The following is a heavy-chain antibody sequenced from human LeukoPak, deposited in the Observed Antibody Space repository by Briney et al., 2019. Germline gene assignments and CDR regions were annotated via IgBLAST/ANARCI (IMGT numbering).Heavy chain of an antibody. CDR2: ISGDGFGT. CDR3: TSPLRYYYYYMDV. V-gene: IGHV3-43*02. J-gene: IGHJ6*03. D-gene: IGHD5/OR15-5a*01. Sequence: PGGSLRLSCAASGFTFEDYAMHLVRQAPGKGLEWVSLISGDGFGTYYADSVKGRFTISRDNSKNSLYLQMNSLRTEDTALYYCTSPLRYYYYYMDVWGEGTTVTVSS. CDR1: GFTFEDYA.